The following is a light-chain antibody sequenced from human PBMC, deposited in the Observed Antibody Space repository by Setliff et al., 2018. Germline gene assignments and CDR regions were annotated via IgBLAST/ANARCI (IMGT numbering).Light chain of an antibody. V-gene: IGLV7-43*01. CDR1: SGAVTSGHY. CDR2: SST. Sequence: QAVVTQEPSLTVSPGGTITLTCASSSGAVTSGHYPNWIQQRPGQPPRQLIYSSTNKYSWTPARFSGSLIGGKAALTLSGAQPEDEATYYCLLYSGATVLFGGGTQLTVL. CDR3: LLYSGATVL. J-gene: IGLJ3*02.